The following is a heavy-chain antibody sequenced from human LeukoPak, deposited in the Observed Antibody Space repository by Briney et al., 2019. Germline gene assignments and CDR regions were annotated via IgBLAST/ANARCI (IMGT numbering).Heavy chain of an antibody. J-gene: IGHJ4*02. V-gene: IGHV3-23*01. CDR3: AKNGHGSGSYYPRTKYYFDY. CDR1: GFTFSSYS. CDR2: ISGSGGST. D-gene: IGHD3-10*01. Sequence: GGSLRLSCAASGFTFSSYSMNWFRQAPGKGLEWVSAISGSGGSTYYADSVKGRFTISRDNSKNTLYPQMNSLRAEDTAVYYCAKNGHGSGSYYPRTKYYFDYWGQGTLVTVSS.